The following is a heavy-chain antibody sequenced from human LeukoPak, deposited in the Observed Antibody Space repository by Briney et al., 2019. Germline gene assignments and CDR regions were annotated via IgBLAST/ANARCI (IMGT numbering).Heavy chain of an antibody. CDR2: ISGSGGST. Sequence: GGSLGLSCAASGFTFSSYAMSWVRQAPGKGLEWVSAISGSGGSTYYADSVKGRFTISRDNSKNTLYLQMNSLRAEDTAVYYCAKGDSSGYYSAFDYWGQGTLVTVSS. D-gene: IGHD3-22*01. CDR1: GFTFSSYA. J-gene: IGHJ4*02. V-gene: IGHV3-23*01. CDR3: AKGDSSGYYSAFDY.